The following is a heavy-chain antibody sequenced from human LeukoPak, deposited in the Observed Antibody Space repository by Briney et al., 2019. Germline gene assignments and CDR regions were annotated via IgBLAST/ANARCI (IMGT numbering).Heavy chain of an antibody. CDR3: ARGVLY. J-gene: IGHJ4*02. D-gene: IGHD4/OR15-4a*01. Sequence: SQTLSLTCTVSGDSISGGSYYWSWIRQPAGKGLEWIGRIYTSGSTNYNPSLKSRVTISVDTSKNQFSLKLSSVTAADTAVYYCARGVLYWGQGTLVTVSS. CDR2: IYTSGST. V-gene: IGHV4-61*02. CDR1: GDSISGGSYY.